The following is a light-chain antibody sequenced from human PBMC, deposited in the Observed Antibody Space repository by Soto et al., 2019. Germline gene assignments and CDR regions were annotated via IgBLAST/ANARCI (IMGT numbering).Light chain of an antibody. V-gene: IGKV1-5*03. CDR1: QSIGSW. Sequence: DIQMTQSPSTLSASIGDRVTITCRASQSIGSWLAWYQQKPGKAPKLLIYKASNLESGVPSRFSGSGSGTEFTLTISSLQPDDFVTYYCQQYDSYFQTFGQGTNVEIK. CDR2: KAS. J-gene: IGKJ1*01. CDR3: QQYDSYFQT.